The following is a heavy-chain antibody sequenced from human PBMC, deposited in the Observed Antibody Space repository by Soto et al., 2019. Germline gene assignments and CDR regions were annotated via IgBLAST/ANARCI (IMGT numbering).Heavy chain of an antibody. CDR1: GFTFNSYS. D-gene: IGHD5-12*01. J-gene: IGHJ6*02. CDR3: ATDPLVATILPGYYYGMDV. Sequence: GGSLRLSCSASGFTFNSYSMNGVRQAPGKGLEWVSYISSSSYTIYYADSVKGRFTISRDSAKNSLYLQMNSLRAEDTAVYYCATDPLVATILPGYYYGMDVWGQGTTVTVSS. V-gene: IGHV3-48*01. CDR2: ISSSSYTI.